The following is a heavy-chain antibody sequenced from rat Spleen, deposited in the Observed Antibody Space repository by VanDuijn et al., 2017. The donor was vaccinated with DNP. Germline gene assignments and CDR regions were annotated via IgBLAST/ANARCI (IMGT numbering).Heavy chain of an antibody. CDR3: AKTPSPNYGFTSFDY. V-gene: IGHV5-25*01. D-gene: IGHD1-11*01. J-gene: IGHJ2*01. Sequence: EVQLVESGGGLVQPGRSMKLSCAASGFTFSNYDMAWVRQAPTKGLEWVASISYDGSSTYYRDSVKGRFTISRDNAKSTLYLQMDSLRSEDTATYYCAKTPSPNYGFTSFDYWGQGVMVTVSS. CDR2: ISYDGSST. CDR1: GFTFSNYD.